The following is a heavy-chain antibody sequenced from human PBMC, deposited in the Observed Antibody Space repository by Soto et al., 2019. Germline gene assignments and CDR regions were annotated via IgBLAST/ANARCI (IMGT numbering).Heavy chain of an antibody. V-gene: IGHV3-72*01. CDR3: ARVLMYGDYSFDY. J-gene: IGHJ4*02. D-gene: IGHD4-17*01. CDR2: SRNKANGYTT. CDR1: GFTFSDHY. Sequence: GGSLRLSCAASGFTFSDHYMDWVRQAPGKGLEWVGRSRNKANGYTTEYAASVKGRFTISRDDSKNSLYLQMNSLKTEDTAVYYCARVLMYGDYSFDYWGQGTRVTVSS.